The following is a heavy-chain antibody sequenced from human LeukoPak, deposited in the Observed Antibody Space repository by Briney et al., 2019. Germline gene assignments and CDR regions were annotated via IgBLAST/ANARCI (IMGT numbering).Heavy chain of an antibody. D-gene: IGHD5-12*01. CDR1: GDSISTYY. CDR3: ARPLVATVTVPFDY. J-gene: IGHJ4*02. Sequence: SETLSLTCTVSGDSISTYYWSWIRQPPGKGLEGIGYISYSGSTNYNPSLKSRGTMSVDASRNQSSLRLTSVTASDTAVYYCARPLVATVTVPFDYWGQGTLVTVSS. CDR2: ISYSGST. V-gene: IGHV4-59*08.